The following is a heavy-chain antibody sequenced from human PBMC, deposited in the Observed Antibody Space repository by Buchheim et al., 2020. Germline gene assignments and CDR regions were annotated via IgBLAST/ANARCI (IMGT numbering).Heavy chain of an antibody. J-gene: IGHJ4*02. Sequence: EVQLVESGGGLVQPGGSLRLSCAASGFTFRNYWMSWVRQAPGKGLEWVANIKQDGSESYYVDSVKGRFTFSRDNAKNSMYLQMNNLRAEDTALYYCARYEGGKVGGIYNAFDFWGQGTL. CDR2: IKQDGSES. D-gene: IGHD1-1*01. CDR1: GFTFRNYW. V-gene: IGHV3-7*01. CDR3: ARYEGGKVGGIYNAFDF.